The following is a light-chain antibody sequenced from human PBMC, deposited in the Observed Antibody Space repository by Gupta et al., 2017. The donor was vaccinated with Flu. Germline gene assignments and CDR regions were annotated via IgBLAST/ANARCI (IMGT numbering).Light chain of an antibody. CDR2: EGS. J-gene: IGKJ2*04. Sequence: DGVMTQSPLSLPVNLGQPPSISCRSSQSLVYKNGIPYLHRFQQRPCQSPRRLIHEGSNRDSGVPDRFSGRRSGTDFTLKSSWRVAEDVGVYYCRLGAHPWSFGQGTRLEI. CDR1: QSLVYKNGIPY. V-gene: IGKV2-30*01. CDR3: RLGAHPWS.